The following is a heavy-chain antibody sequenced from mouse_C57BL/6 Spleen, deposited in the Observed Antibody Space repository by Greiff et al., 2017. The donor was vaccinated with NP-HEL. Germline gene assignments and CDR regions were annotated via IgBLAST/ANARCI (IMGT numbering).Heavy chain of an antibody. CDR2: IDPSDSYT. J-gene: IGHJ3*01. CDR1: GYTFTSYW. D-gene: IGHD1-1*01. V-gene: IGHV1-69*01. CDR3: ARVSLGNYYGSSQAWFAY. Sequence: QVQLQQPGAELVMPGASVKLSCKASGYTFTSYWMHWVKQRPGQGLEWIGEIDPSDSYTNYNQKFKGKSTLTVYKSSFTAYMQLSSLTSEDSAVYYCARVSLGNYYGSSQAWFAYWGQGTLVTVSA.